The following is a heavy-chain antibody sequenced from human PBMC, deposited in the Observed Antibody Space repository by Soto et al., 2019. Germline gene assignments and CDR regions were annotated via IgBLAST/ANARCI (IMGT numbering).Heavy chain of an antibody. CDR1: GDTFNFYS. CDR3: ASSYGSGYRAFDY. CDR2: VNPIVSMS. V-gene: IGHV1-69*02. J-gene: IGHJ4*02. D-gene: IGHD3-10*01. Sequence: QVQLVQSGAEVKRPGSSVNVSCKASGDTFNFYSINWVRQAPELGLEWMGRVNPIVSMSNYAKKFQGRVTMTADKSTSTAYMELSSLRSEDTAIYYCASSYGSGYRAFDYWGQGALVTVSS.